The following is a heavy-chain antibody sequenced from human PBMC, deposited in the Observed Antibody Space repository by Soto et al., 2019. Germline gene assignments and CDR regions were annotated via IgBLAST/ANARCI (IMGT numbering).Heavy chain of an antibody. V-gene: IGHV4-59*01. CDR2: IYYSGVT. CDR1: GGSISTYY. J-gene: IGHJ4*02. D-gene: IGHD3-10*02. CDR3: AIEGGAYPRGCSH. Sequence: QVQLQESGPGLVKPSETLSLTCTVSGGSISTYYWTWIRQSPGKGLEWIGDIYYSGVTNYNHSLNSRVTLSVDTSKNQFSRELSSVTAADTAGYYCAIEGGAYPRGCSHWCKGTLVTVSS.